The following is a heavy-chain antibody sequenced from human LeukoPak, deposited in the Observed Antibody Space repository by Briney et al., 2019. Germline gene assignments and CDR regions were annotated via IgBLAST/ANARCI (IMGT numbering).Heavy chain of an antibody. CDR3: ARDREAARPGWFDP. CDR2: ISAYNGNT. J-gene: IGHJ5*02. Sequence: SVTVSCKASYYPFTTYDISWVRQARGHRPTWHGCISAYNGNTNYAQKLQGRVTMTTDTSTSTAYMELRSLRSDDTAVYYCARDREAARPGWFDPWGQGTLVTVSS. CDR1: YYPFTTYD. V-gene: IGHV1-18*04. D-gene: IGHD6-6*01.